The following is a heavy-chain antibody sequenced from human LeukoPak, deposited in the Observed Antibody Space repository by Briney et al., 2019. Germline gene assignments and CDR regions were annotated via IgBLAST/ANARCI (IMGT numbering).Heavy chain of an antibody. CDR3: ATLSIGVNMQDPIVY. CDR1: GYTLTELS. D-gene: IGHD3-3*02. Sequence: ASVKVSCKVSGYTLTELSMHWVRQAPGKGLEWMGGFDPEDGETIYAQKFQGRVTMTEDTSTDTAYMELSSLRSEDTAVYYCATLSIGVNMQDPIVYWGQGTLVTVSS. J-gene: IGHJ4*02. CDR2: FDPEDGET. V-gene: IGHV1-24*01.